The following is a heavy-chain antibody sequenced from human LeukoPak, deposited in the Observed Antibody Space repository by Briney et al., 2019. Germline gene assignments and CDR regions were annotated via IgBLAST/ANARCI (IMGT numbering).Heavy chain of an antibody. CDR3: AKRGATDWYHLDAFDI. V-gene: IGHV5-51*01. Sequence: GESLKISCKASGYSFTTYWIGWVRQMPGKGLEWMGIIYPGDSDTRYSPSFQGQVTISADKSITTAYLQWSSLKASDTAMHYCAKRGATDWYHLDAFDIWGQGTMVTVSS. D-gene: IGHD3-9*01. CDR1: GYSFTTYW. J-gene: IGHJ3*02. CDR2: IYPGDSDT.